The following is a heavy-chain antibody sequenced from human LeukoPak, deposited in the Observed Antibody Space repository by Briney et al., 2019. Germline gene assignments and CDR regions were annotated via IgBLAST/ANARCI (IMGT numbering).Heavy chain of an antibody. V-gene: IGHV3-23*01. Sequence: GGSPRLSCVASGFTFSSYDMSWVRRAPGKGLEWVSAISGSGGSTYYADSVRGRFTISRDNSKNTLYLQMNSLRAEDTAVYYCAKDYPFEDWGQGTLVTVSS. J-gene: IGHJ4*02. CDR2: ISGSGGST. CDR3: AKDYPFED. CDR1: GFTFSSYD.